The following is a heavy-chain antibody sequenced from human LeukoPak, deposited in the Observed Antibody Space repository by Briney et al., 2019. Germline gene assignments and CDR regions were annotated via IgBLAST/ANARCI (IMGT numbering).Heavy chain of an antibody. CDR3: AARDNGYYYGMDV. V-gene: IGHV3-66*01. CDR1: GITVSSNY. D-gene: IGHD1-1*01. Sequence: PGGSLRLSCAASGITVSSNYMSWVRQAPGKGLEWVSLIYSGGSTYYTDSVKGRFTISRDYSKNTLNLQMNSLRAEDTAVYYCAARDNGYYYGMDVWGQGTTVIVSS. J-gene: IGHJ6*02. CDR2: IYSGGST.